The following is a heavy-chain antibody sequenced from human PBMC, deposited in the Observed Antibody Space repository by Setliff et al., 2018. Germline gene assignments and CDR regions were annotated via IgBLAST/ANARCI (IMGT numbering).Heavy chain of an antibody. D-gene: IGHD3-22*01. CDR1: GYSFTSYW. CDR3: ARQGGGHYYDSSGYYR. V-gene: IGHV5-51*01. J-gene: IGHJ5*02. Sequence: PGESLKISCKGSGYSFTSYWIGWVRQMPGKGLEWMGIIYPGDSDTRYSPSFQGRVTISADKSISTAYLQWSSLKASDTAMYYCARQGGGHYYDSSGYYRWGQGTLVTVSS. CDR2: IYPGDSDT.